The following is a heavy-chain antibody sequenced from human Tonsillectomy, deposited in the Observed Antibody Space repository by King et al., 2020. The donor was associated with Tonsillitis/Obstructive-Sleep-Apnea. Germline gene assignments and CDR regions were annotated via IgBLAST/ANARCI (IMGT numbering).Heavy chain of an antibody. CDR1: GFSLSTSGVG. Sequence: TLKESGPTLVKPTQTLTLTCTFSGFSLSTSGVGVGWIRQPPGKALEWLALIYWDDDKRYSPSLKSRLTITKDTPKNQVFLTMTNMDPVDTATYYCAHNGDLWRRLGGAFDIWGQGTMVTVSS. CDR2: IYWDDDK. CDR3: AHNGDLWRRLGGAFDI. J-gene: IGHJ3*02. D-gene: IGHD5-12*01. V-gene: IGHV2-5*02.